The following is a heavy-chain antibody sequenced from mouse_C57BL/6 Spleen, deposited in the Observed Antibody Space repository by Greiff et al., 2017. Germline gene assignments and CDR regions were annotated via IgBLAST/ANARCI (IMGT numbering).Heavy chain of an antibody. Sequence: EVQLQEPGPELVKPGASVKIPCKASGYTFTDYNLDWVKQSHGQSLEWIGDITPNDGGTISNQKFKGTATLAVDKSSSTAYMELRSLTSEDTAVYDCSSGGGLWFAYWGQGTLVTVSA. CDR2: ITPNDGGT. J-gene: IGHJ3*01. CDR3: SSGGGLWFAY. D-gene: IGHD3-3*01. CDR1: GYTFTDYN. V-gene: IGHV1-18*01.